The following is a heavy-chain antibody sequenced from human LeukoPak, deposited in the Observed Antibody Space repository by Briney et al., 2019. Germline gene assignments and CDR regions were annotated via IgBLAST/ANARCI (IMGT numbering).Heavy chain of an antibody. Sequence: PGGSLRLSCAASGFTFSSYDMLWVRQVPGKGLEWVSAIGYTGDTYYPDSVKGRFTISRENAKNSLYLQMNSLGAGDTAVYYCARVFSGTYQDYWGQGTLVTVSS. CDR2: IGYTGDT. CDR3: ARVFSGTYQDY. V-gene: IGHV3-13*01. J-gene: IGHJ4*02. D-gene: IGHD3-10*01. CDR1: GFTFSSYD.